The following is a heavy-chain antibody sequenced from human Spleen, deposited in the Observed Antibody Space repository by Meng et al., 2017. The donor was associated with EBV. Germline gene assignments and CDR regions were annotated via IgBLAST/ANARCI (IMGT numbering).Heavy chain of an antibody. V-gene: IGHV4-30-4*01. D-gene: IGHD4-17*01. Sequence: HVQRQQWGAGLLKPSETLSLTCAVSGGSISSGGHYWSWIRQPPGNGLEWIGYLYYSGSAYYNPSLKSRLTISVDTSKNQFSLKLTSVTAADTAVYYCASTTTMTSFDYWGQGTLVTVSS. J-gene: IGHJ4*02. CDR3: ASTTTMTSFDY. CDR2: LYYSGSA. CDR1: GGSISSGGHY.